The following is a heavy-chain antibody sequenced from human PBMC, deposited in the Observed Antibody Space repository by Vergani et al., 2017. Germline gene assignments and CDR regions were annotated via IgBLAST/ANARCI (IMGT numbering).Heavy chain of an antibody. CDR1: GGSMSGYY. V-gene: IGHV4-59*01. D-gene: IGHD3-10*01. CDR3: GRVADFYGVGSRLLDL. Sequence: QVRLQESGPGLVKPSETLSLTCSVSGGSMSGYYWSWIRQPPGKELEWIGYMYHSGSTNYNPPLETRVTISGDTSKNQFSLKLNSVTAADTAVYYCGRVADFYGVGSRLLDLWGQGILVTVSS. CDR2: MYHSGST. J-gene: IGHJ5*02.